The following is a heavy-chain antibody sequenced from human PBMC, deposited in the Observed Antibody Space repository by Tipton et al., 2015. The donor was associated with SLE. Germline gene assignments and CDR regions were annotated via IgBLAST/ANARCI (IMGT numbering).Heavy chain of an antibody. CDR3: AGAWQGYCSGGTCYVLDY. CDR2: IYYSGST. CDR1: GGSISSSSYY. V-gene: IGHV4-39*07. Sequence: TLSLTCTVSGGSISSSSYYRGWIRQPPGKGLEWIGSIYYSGSTYYNPSLKSRVTISVDTSKNQFSLKLRSVTAADTAVYYCAGAWQGYCSGGTCYVLDYWGQRTLVTVSA. D-gene: IGHD2-15*01. J-gene: IGHJ4*02.